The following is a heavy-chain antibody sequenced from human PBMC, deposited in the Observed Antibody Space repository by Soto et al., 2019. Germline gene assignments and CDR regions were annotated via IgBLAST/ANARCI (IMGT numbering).Heavy chain of an antibody. D-gene: IGHD2-8*02. J-gene: IGHJ3*02. CDR3: ARVPVVSDAFDI. Sequence: PGGSLRLSCAASGFTFSSYDMHWVRQATGKGLEWVSAIGTAGDTYYPGSVKGRFTISRENAKNSLYLQMNSLRAEDTAVYYCARVPVVSDAFDIWGQGTMVTVSS. V-gene: IGHV3-13*01. CDR2: IGTAGDT. CDR1: GFTFSSYD.